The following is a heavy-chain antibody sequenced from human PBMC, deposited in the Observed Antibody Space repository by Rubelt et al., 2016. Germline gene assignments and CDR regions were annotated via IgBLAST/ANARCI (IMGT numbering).Heavy chain of an antibody. V-gene: IGHV4-4*02. CDR2: IYHSGST. D-gene: IGHD1-26*01. CDR1: GGSISSSNW. CDR3: ARVSHENQRVVVGATYYYYGMDV. J-gene: IGHJ6*02. Sequence: ESGPGLVKPSGTLSLTCAVSGGSISSSNWWSWVRQPPGKGLEWIGEIYHSGSTNYNPSLKSRVTISVDKSKNQLSLKLSSVTAADTAVYYCARVSHENQRVVVGATYYYYGMDVWGQGTTVTVSS.